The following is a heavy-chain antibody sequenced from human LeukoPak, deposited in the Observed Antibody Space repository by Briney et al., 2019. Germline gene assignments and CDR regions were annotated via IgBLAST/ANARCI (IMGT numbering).Heavy chain of an antibody. J-gene: IGHJ6*02. Sequence: SETLSLTCAVYGGSFSGYYWSWIRQPPGKGLEWIGEINHSGSTNYNPSLKSRVTISVDTSKNQFSLKLSSVTAADTAVYYCARGRLAMVRGSYYYYGMDVWGQGTTVTVSS. CDR3: ARGRLAMVRGSYYYYGMDV. V-gene: IGHV4-34*01. D-gene: IGHD3-10*01. CDR1: GGSFSGYY. CDR2: INHSGST.